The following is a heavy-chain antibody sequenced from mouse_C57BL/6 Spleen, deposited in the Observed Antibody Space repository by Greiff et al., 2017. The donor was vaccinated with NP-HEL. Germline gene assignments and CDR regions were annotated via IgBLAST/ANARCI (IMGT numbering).Heavy chain of an antibody. CDR1: GFTFSSYA. CDR2: ISDGGSYT. V-gene: IGHV5-4*01. J-gene: IGHJ4*01. Sequence: EVHLVESGGGLVKPGGSLKLSCAASGFTFSSYAMSWVRQTPEKRLEWVATISDGGSYTYYPDNVKGRFTISRDNAKNNLYLQMSHLKSEDTAMYYCARELRGLRRAMDYWGQGTSVTVAS. CDR3: ARELRGLRRAMDY. D-gene: IGHD1-1*01.